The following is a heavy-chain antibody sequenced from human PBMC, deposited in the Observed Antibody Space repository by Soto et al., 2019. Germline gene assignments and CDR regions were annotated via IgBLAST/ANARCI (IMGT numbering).Heavy chain of an antibody. Sequence: VGSLRLSCAASGFTFSSSGMHWVRQAPGKGLEWVAIIWYDGSKKYYADSVKGRFTISRDNSKNTVYLQMNSLRAEDTAVYYCARAPFTIYDTSGYYDYWDQGTLVAASS. CDR1: GFTFSSSG. V-gene: IGHV3-33*01. CDR2: IWYDGSKK. D-gene: IGHD3-22*01. J-gene: IGHJ4*02. CDR3: ARAPFTIYDTSGYYDY.